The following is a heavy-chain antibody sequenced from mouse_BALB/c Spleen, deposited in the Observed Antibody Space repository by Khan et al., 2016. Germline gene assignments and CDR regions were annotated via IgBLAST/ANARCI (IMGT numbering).Heavy chain of an antibody. CDR3: AKSNYDVGYYAMDY. D-gene: IGHD2-4*01. V-gene: IGHV2-5-1*01. Sequence: QVRLQQSGPSLVQPSQSLSITCTVSGFPLTSYGVHWVRQSPGKGLEWLGVIWRGGSTDYNAAFMSRLSITKDNSKSQVFFKMNSLQADDTAIYYCAKSNYDVGYYAMDYWGQGTSVTVSS. J-gene: IGHJ4*01. CDR2: IWRGGST. CDR1: GFPLTSYG.